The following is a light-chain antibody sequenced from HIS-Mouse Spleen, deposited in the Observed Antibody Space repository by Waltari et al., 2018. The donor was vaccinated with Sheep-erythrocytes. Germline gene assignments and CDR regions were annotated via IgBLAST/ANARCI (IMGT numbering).Light chain of an antibody. Sequence: AIQLTQSPSSLSASVGDRVTIHCRASQGISSALARYQRKPGTASKLLIYDASSLKSGMPSRFSGIESRTDFTLTISSLQPDDFATYYCQQFNKYPRTFGQGTKVEIK. CDR3: QQFNKYPRT. CDR2: DAS. CDR1: QGISSA. J-gene: IGKJ1*01. V-gene: IGKV1D-13*01.